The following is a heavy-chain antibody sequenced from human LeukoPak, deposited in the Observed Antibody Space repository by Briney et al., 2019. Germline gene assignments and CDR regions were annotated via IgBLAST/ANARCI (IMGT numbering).Heavy chain of an antibody. J-gene: IGHJ3*02. CDR3: AKVRRSSGWYRGAFDI. CDR2: ISGSGGST. CDR1: GFTFSSYA. V-gene: IGHV3-23*01. D-gene: IGHD6-19*01. Sequence: GGSLRLSRAASGFTFSSYAMSWVRQAPGKGLEWVSAISGSGGSTYYADSVKGRFTISRDNSKNTLYLQMNSLRAEDTAVYYCAKVRRSSGWYRGAFDIWGQGTMVTVSS.